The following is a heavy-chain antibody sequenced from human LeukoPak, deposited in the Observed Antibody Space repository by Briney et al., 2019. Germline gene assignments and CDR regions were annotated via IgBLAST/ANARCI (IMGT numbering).Heavy chain of an antibody. CDR3: ARGVVPAAFDY. Sequence: PGGSLRLSCAASGSTFSGYSMNWVRQAPGKGLEWVSSISSSSDHIAYADSVKGRFTISRDNAKNALYLQVNSLRAEDTAVYYCARGVVPAAFDYWGQGTLVTVSS. J-gene: IGHJ4*02. CDR1: GSTFSGYS. CDR2: ISSSSDHI. D-gene: IGHD2-2*01. V-gene: IGHV3-21*01.